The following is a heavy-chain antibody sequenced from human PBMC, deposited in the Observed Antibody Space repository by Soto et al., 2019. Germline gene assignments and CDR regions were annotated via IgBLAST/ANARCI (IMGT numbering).Heavy chain of an antibody. CDR2: IYSVGST. V-gene: IGHV3-66*01. CDR3: AKDLHWFAMDV. Sequence: HPGGSLRLSCAASGFTVSSNYMSWVRQAPGKGLEWVSFIYSVGSTYYADSVKGRFTISRDNSKNTLYLQMNSLRADDTAIYYCAKDLHWFAMDVWGQGTTVTVSS. D-gene: IGHD3-10*01. CDR1: GFTVSSNY. J-gene: IGHJ6*02.